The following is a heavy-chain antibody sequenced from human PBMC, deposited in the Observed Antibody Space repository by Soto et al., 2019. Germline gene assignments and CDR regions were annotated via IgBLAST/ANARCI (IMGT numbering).Heavy chain of an antibody. CDR2: IYYSGST. CDR1: GGSISSGGYY. Sequence: QVQLQESGPGLVKPSQTLSLTCTVSGGSISSGGYYWSWIRQHPGKGLEWIGYIYYSGSTYYNPSLKSRGTISVDTSKNQLSLKLSSVTAADTAVYYCARDVRYCSGGSWYAIYFDYWGQGTLVTVSS. V-gene: IGHV4-31*03. J-gene: IGHJ4*02. D-gene: IGHD2-15*01. CDR3: ARDVRYCSGGSWYAIYFDY.